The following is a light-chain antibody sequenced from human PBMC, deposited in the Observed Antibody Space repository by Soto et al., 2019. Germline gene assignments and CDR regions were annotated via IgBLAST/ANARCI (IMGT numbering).Light chain of an antibody. J-gene: IGKJ5*01. CDR2: AAA. CDR3: QQANSFLIT. V-gene: IGKV1-12*01. Sequence: DIQMTQSPSSVSASVGDRVTITCRASQGISSWVAWYQEKPGKAPKLRIYAAASLPSGVPSRVRGSRSGTDFALTYSSLQPEDFAAYYCQQANSFLITFGQGTRLEIK. CDR1: QGISSW.